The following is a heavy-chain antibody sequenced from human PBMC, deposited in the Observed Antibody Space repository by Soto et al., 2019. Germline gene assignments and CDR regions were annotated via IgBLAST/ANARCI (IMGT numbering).Heavy chain of an antibody. Sequence: SVKVSCKASGYTFTSYGISWVRQSPGQGAEWMGWISAYNGNTNYAQKLQGRVTMTTDTYTSTVYMELRSLRSEETAVYYCARVDGSYYPFDYWGQGTLVTVSS. D-gene: IGHD1-26*01. CDR2: ISAYNGNT. CDR3: ARVDGSYYPFDY. CDR1: GYTFTSYG. V-gene: IGHV1-18*04. J-gene: IGHJ4*02.